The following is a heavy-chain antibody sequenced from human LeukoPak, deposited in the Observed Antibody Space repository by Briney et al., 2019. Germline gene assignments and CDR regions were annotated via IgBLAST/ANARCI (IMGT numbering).Heavy chain of an antibody. CDR2: IYYSGST. D-gene: IGHD3-16*01. CDR3: ARETSQKGAHYMDV. CDR1: GGSISSYY. V-gene: IGHV4-59*01. Sequence: PSETLSLTCTVSGGSISSYYWSWIRQPPGKGLEWIGYIYYSGSTNYNPSLKSRVTISVDTSKNQFSLKLTSVTAADTAVYYCARETSQKGAHYMDVWGKGTTVTVSS. J-gene: IGHJ6*03.